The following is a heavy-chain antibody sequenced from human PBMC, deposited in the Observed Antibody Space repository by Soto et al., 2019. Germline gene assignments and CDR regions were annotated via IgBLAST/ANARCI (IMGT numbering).Heavy chain of an antibody. V-gene: IGHV6-1*01. Sequence: SQTLSLTCAISGDSVSGNSAAWNWIRQSPSRGLEWLGRTYYRSKWYNDYAVSVKSRITVTPDTSKSQFSLHLNSVTPEDTAVYYCARELPYYKSSDSYFDYWGQGALVTVSS. D-gene: IGHD3-10*01. CDR2: TYYRSKWYN. CDR1: GDSVSGNSAA. J-gene: IGHJ4*02. CDR3: ARELPYYKSSDSYFDY.